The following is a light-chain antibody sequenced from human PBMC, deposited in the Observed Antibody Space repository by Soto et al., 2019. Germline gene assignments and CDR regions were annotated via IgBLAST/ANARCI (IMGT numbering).Light chain of an antibody. CDR3: QQYNSYRWT. CDR2: KAS. CDR1: QSISTW. V-gene: IGKV1-5*03. Sequence: GDRVPITCRASQSISTWLAWYQQKPGKAPKLLIYKASSLESGVPSRFSGSGSGTESTLTISSLQPDDFATYYCQQYNSYRWTFGLGTKV. J-gene: IGKJ1*01.